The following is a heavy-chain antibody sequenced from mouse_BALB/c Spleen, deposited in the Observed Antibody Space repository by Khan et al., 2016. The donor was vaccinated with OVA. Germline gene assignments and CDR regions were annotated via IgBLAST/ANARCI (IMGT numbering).Heavy chain of an antibody. CDR3: ARPPNFSYVLDS. CDR2: LNTYTGEP. V-gene: IGHV9-3-1*01. Sequence: QIQLVQSGPELKKPGETVKISCKASGHTFTKYGMNWVKQAPGKGLKWMGWLNTYTGEPAYADDFNGRFAFSLETSASTAYLQFNNLKNEDTATXFCARPPNFSYVLDSWGQGTPVTVSS. D-gene: IGHD4-1*01. J-gene: IGHJ4*01. CDR1: GHTFTKYG.